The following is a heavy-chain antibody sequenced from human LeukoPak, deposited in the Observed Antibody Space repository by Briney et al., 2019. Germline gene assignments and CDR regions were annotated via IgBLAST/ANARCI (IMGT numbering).Heavy chain of an antibody. V-gene: IGHV3-30-3*01. CDR1: GFTFSSYS. CDR3: AKDMGYTFGHAFDY. J-gene: IGHJ4*02. Sequence: GGSLRLSCAASGFTFSSYSMHWVRQAPGKGLEWVALTSYDGSNKYYADSVKGRFTISRDNSKNTLYLQMNSLRTEDTAMYYCAKDMGYTFGHAFDYWGQGTLVTVSS. CDR2: TSYDGSNK. D-gene: IGHD5-18*01.